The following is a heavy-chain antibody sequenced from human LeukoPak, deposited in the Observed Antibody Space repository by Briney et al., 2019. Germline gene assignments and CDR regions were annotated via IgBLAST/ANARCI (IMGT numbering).Heavy chain of an antibody. CDR3: ARDLDGSGSYYTDY. CDR2: IRVYNGNP. CDR1: GYTFSGYG. Sequence: ASVEVSCKASGYTFSGYGINWVRQAPGQGLEWMGWIRVYNGNPNYAQRFQGRVTMTTDTSTSTAYMELRSLRSDDTAVYYCARDLDGSGSYYTDYWGQGTLVTVSS. V-gene: IGHV1-18*01. D-gene: IGHD3-10*01. J-gene: IGHJ4*02.